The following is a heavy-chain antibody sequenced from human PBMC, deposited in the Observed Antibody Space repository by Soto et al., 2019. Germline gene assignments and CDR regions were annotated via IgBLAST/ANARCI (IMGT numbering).Heavy chain of an antibody. CDR3: ARALYCIGGSCSPLRRMDV. J-gene: IGHJ6*02. D-gene: IGHD2-15*01. V-gene: IGHV4-38-2*01. CDR2: IYHSGST. CDR1: GYSITNGYY. Sequence: SETLSLTCAVSGYSITNGYYWGWIRQPPGQGLEWIGTIYHSGSTYYNPSLKTRVTISVDTSKNQFSLKLSSVTAVDTAVYYCARALYCIGGSCSPLRRMDVWGQGNTVIVYS.